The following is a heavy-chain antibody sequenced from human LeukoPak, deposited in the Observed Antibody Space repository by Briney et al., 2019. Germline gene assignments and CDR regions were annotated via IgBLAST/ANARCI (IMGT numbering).Heavy chain of an antibody. V-gene: IGHV3-74*03. CDR2: INSDGSST. CDR3: ARGVPGAKNGMDV. Sequence: GGSLRLSCAASGFTLSSYWMHWVRQAPGEGLVWVSRINSDGSSTLYADSVKGRFTISRDNAKNTLYLQMNSLRAEDTAVYYCARGVPGAKNGMDVWGQGTTVTVSS. J-gene: IGHJ6*02. CDR1: GFTLSSYW. D-gene: IGHD2-2*01.